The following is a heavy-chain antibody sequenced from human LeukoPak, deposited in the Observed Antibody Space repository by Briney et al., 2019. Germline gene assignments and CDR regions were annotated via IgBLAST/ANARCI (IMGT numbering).Heavy chain of an antibody. V-gene: IGHV4-39*07. CDR1: GGSISSSSYY. CDR2: IYYSGST. Sequence: SETLSLTCTVSGGSISSSSYYWGWIRQPPGKGLEWIGSIYYSGSTYYNPSLKSRVTISVDTSKSQFSLKLSSVTAADTAVYYCARVLYCTNGVCYPADYWGQGTLVTVSS. CDR3: ARVLYCTNGVCYPADY. J-gene: IGHJ4*02. D-gene: IGHD2-8*01.